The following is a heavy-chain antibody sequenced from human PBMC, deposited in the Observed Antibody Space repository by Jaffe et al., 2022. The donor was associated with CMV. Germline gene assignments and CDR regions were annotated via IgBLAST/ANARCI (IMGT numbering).Heavy chain of an antibody. Sequence: QVQLQESGPGLVKPSETLSLTCTVSGGSIRNYYWSWIRQPPGKGLEWVGYIYYSGSTNYNPSLKSRVTISVDTSKNQFSLNLSSVTAADTAVYYCAGPTVNPGAPFDIWGQGTMVTVSS. J-gene: IGHJ3*02. D-gene: IGHD3-10*01. CDR1: GGSIRNYY. V-gene: IGHV4-59*08. CDR2: IYYSGST. CDR3: AGPTVNPGAPFDI.